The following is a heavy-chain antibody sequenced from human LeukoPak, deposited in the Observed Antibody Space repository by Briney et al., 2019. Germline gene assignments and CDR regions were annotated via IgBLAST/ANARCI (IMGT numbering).Heavy chain of an antibody. Sequence: SETLSLTCAVYGGSFSGYYWSWIRQPPGKGLEWIGEINHSGSTNYNPSLKSRVTISVDTSKNQFPLKLSSVTAADTAVYYCTRAISPYGYFDYWGQGTLVTVSS. CDR2: INHSGST. CDR3: TRAISPYGYFDY. J-gene: IGHJ4*02. V-gene: IGHV4-34*01. D-gene: IGHD4-17*01. CDR1: GGSFSGYY.